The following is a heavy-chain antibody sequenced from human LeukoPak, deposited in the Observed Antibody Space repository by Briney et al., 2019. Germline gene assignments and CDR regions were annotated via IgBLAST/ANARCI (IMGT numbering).Heavy chain of an antibody. CDR3: GRHSIAGYYHYLDV. D-gene: IGHD2/OR15-2a*01. Sequence: SETLSLTCAVSGFSISSGHYWGWIRQPPGKGLEWIGSGYHTGATYYNPSLKSRVIISLDMSKNQISLKVTSVTAADTAVYHCGRHSIAGYYHYLDVLAKGPRSPSP. CDR1: GFSISSGHY. V-gene: IGHV4-38-2*01. CDR2: GYHTGAT. J-gene: IGHJ6*03.